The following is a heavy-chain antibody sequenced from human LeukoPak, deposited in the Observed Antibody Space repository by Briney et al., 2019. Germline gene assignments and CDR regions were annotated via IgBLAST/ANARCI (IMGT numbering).Heavy chain of an antibody. CDR3: ARSSVGSLVVTLFDY. J-gene: IGHJ4*02. CDR1: DWSFSDYY. CDR2: INHSGST. Sequence: SESLSLTCSVYDWSFSDYYWTWIRQPPGKGLEWMGEINHSGSTNYNPSLKSRVTISVDTSKKQFFLRLSSVTAADTAVYYCARSSVGSLVVTLFDYWGQGTLVTVSS. V-gene: IGHV4-34*01. D-gene: IGHD2-21*02.